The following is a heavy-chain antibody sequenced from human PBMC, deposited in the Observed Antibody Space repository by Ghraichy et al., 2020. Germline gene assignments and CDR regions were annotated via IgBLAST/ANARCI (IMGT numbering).Heavy chain of an antibody. J-gene: IGHJ4*02. V-gene: IGHV3-23*01. D-gene: IGHD2-15*01. CDR3: AKSAGGYCTGGSCFKFDY. CDR2: ISGNGGTT. Sequence: GGSLRLSCAASGFTFSNYAMTWVRQAPGKGLEWVSGISGNGGTTYYADSVKGRFTISRDNSKNTLYLQMNSLRAEDTAVYYCAKSAGGYCTGGSCFKFDYWGQGNLVTVSS. CDR1: GFTFSNYA.